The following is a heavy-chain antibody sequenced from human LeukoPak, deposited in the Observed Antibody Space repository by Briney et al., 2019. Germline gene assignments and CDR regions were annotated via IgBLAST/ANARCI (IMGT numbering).Heavy chain of an antibody. CDR3: ARDYAFDI. Sequence: PSETLSLTCTVSGDSISSYYWSWIRQPPRKGLEWIGYIYYIGSTNYNPSLKSRVTISVDTSKNQFSLKLSSVTAADTAVYYCARDYAFDIWGQGTMVTVSS. CDR1: GDSISSYY. V-gene: IGHV4-59*01. J-gene: IGHJ3*02. CDR2: IYYIGST.